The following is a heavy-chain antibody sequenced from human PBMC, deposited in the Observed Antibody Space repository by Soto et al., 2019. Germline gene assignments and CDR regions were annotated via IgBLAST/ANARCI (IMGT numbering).Heavy chain of an antibody. J-gene: IGHJ4*02. CDR2: ISGSGGST. Sequence: GGSLRLSCAASGFTFSSYAMSWVRQAPGKGLEWVSAISGSGGSTYYADSVKGRFTISRDNSKNTLYLQMNSLRAEDTAVYYCATSHCGSYFMGYYFDYWGQGTLVTVSS. CDR1: GFTFSSYA. CDR3: ATSHCGSYFMGYYFDY. D-gene: IGHD1-26*01. V-gene: IGHV3-23*01.